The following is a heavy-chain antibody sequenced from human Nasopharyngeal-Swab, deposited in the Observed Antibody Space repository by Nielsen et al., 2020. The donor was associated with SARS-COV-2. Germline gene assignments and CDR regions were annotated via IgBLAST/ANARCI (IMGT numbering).Heavy chain of an antibody. D-gene: IGHD3/OR15-3a*01. J-gene: IGHJ6*02. Sequence: GESLKISCAASGFTFSTYSMNWVRQAPGKGLEWVSYISSSGSTIYYADPVKGRFTISRDNAKNSLYLQMNSLRAEDTAVYYCARDRRPTDWDYYYGMDVWGQGTTVTVSS. V-gene: IGHV3-48*04. CDR3: ARDRRPTDWDYYYGMDV. CDR2: ISSSGSTI. CDR1: GFTFSTYS.